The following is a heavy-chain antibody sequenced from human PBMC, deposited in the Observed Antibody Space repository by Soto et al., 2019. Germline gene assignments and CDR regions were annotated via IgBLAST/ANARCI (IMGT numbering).Heavy chain of an antibody. CDR1: GYTFTSYG. J-gene: IGHJ6*02. D-gene: IGHD3-22*01. V-gene: IGHV1-18*04. CDR3: ARDAGKRDYYDSSGYYYYYYGMDV. Sequence: ASVKVSCKASGYTFTSYGISWVRQAPGQGLEWMGWISAYNGNTNYAQELQGRVTMTTDTSTSTAYMELRSLRSDDTAVYYCARDAGKRDYYDSSGYYYYYYGMDVWGQGTTVTLSS. CDR2: ISAYNGNT.